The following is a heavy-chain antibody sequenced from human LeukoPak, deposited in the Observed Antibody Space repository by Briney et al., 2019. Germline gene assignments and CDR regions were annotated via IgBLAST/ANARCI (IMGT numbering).Heavy chain of an antibody. D-gene: IGHD3-3*01. CDR1: GFTFNSYA. J-gene: IGHJ5*02. Sequence: GGSLRLSCAASGFTFNSYAMHWVRQAPGKGLEYVSAISSNGGKTDYANSVKGRFTISRDNSKNTLYLQMNSLRAEDTAVYYCAKEHDLWHEEGNWFDPWGQGTLVTVSS. CDR2: ISSNGGKT. CDR3: AKEHDLWHEEGNWFDP. V-gene: IGHV3-64*01.